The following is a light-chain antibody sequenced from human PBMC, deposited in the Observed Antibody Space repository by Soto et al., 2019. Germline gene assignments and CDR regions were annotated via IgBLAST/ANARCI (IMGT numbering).Light chain of an antibody. V-gene: IGLV2-14*01. J-gene: IGLJ2*01. Sequence: QSALTQPAPVSGSPGQSITISCTGTSSDVGGYNYVSWYQQHPGKAPKLMIYEVSNRPSGVSNRFSGSKSGNTASLTISGLQAEDEADYYCSSGGVFGGGTKLTVL. CDR1: SSDVGGYNY. CDR3: SSGGV. CDR2: EVS.